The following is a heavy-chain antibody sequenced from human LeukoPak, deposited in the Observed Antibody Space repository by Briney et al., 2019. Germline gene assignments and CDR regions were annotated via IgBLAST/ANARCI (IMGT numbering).Heavy chain of an antibody. D-gene: IGHD1-1*01. CDR1: GFTFNSYA. V-gene: IGHV3-23*01. CDR3: AKDWNDVGSDAFHI. CDR2: ISGSGANT. J-gene: IGHJ3*02. Sequence: GGSLRLSCAASGFTFNSYAMSWVRQAPGKGLEWVSAISGSGANTYCADSVKGRFSISRDNSKNTLYLQMNSLRAEDTAIYFCAKDWNDVGSDAFHIWGQGTMVTVSS.